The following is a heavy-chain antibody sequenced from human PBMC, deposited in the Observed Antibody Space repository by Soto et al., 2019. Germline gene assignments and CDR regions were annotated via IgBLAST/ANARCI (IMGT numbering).Heavy chain of an antibody. CDR2: IRSKAYGGTT. V-gene: IGHV3-49*04. J-gene: IGHJ6*02. D-gene: IGHD3-16*01. CDR1: GFTFGDYA. CDR3: TRERIYYYVWGRPDAYYYYCMDV. Sequence: PGGSLRLSCTASGFTFGDYAMSWVRQAPGKGLECVGFIRSKAYGGTTEYAASVKGRFTISRDDSKRIAYLQMNSLKIEDTAVYYCTRERIYYYVWGRPDAYYYYCMDVWGRGTTVTVSS.